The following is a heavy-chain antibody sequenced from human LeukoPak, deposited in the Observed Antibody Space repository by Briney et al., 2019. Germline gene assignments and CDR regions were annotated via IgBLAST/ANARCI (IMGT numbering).Heavy chain of an antibody. CDR1: GFTFSSYS. D-gene: IGHD6-19*01. Sequence: PGGSLRLSCAASGFTFSSYSMHWVRQAPGKGLEWVAFIRYDGSNKYYADSVKGRFTISRDNSKNTLYLQMNSLRAEDTAVYYCAKDNPIAVAGTVDYWGQGTLVTVSS. V-gene: IGHV3-30*02. CDR2: IRYDGSNK. CDR3: AKDNPIAVAGTVDY. J-gene: IGHJ4*02.